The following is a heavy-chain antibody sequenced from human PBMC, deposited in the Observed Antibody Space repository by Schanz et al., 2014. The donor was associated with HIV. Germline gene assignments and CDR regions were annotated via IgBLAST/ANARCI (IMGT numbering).Heavy chain of an antibody. CDR1: GFTFNSYG. V-gene: IGHV3-30*18. J-gene: IGHJ6*02. CDR2: IPYDGNND. CDR3: AKDGNWYDSRYRGKGNYYYYYGMDV. Sequence: QVQLVESGGGVVQPGRSLRLSCAASGFTFNSYGMHWVRQAPGKGLEWVALIPYDGNNDFYADSVKGRFTISRDNSKNTVYLQAKSLRPEDTAVYYCAKDGNWYDSRYRGKGNYYYYYGMDVWGQGTTVTVSS. D-gene: IGHD3-22*01.